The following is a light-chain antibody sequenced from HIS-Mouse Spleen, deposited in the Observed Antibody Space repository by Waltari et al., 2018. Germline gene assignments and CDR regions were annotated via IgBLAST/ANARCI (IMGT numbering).Light chain of an antibody. V-gene: IGLV2-23*03. Sequence: QSALTHPASVSGSPGQSITISCTGTRSDVGSYNLVSRYQQHPGKAPKPMIYEGSKRPSGVSNRFSGSKSGNTASLTISGLQAEDEADYYCCSYAGSSTFVVFGGGTKLTVL. CDR2: EGS. CDR3: CSYAGSSTFVV. J-gene: IGLJ2*01. CDR1: RSDVGSYNL.